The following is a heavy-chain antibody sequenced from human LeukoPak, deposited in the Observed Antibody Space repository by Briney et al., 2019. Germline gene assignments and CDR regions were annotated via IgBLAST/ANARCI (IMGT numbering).Heavy chain of an antibody. Sequence: KASETLSLTCIVSGVSMTNLCWSWIRQPPRKGLEWIGDIYDSGCTRYNTSLESRVTISVDTSKNQFSLKLSSVTAADTAVYYCAKGGSTNFYYGDVWGQGATVTVSS. V-gene: IGHV4-59*01. CDR2: IYDSGCT. J-gene: IGHJ6*02. CDR1: GVSMTNLC. D-gene: IGHD2/OR15-2a*01. CDR3: AKGGSTNFYYGDV.